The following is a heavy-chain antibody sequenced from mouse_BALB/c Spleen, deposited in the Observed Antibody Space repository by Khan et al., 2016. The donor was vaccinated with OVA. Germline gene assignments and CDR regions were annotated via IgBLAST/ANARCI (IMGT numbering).Heavy chain of an antibody. CDR1: GFTFSSYA. D-gene: IGHD2-2*01. CDR3: ARSLVDYHAMDY. J-gene: IGHJ4*01. Sequence: EVELVESGGGLVKPGGSLKLSCSTSGFTFSSYALSWVRQTPEKRLEWVATISSGGHYTFYPASVKGRFAISRDNAKNTLYLQMSSLRSEDTAMYYCARSLVDYHAMDYWGQGTSVTVSS. V-gene: IGHV5-9-3*01. CDR2: ISSGGHYT.